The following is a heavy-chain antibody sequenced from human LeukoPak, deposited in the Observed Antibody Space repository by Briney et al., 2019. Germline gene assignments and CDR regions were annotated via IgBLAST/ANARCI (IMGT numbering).Heavy chain of an antibody. J-gene: IGHJ2*01. V-gene: IGHV1-2*02. D-gene: IGHD4-17*01. CDR1: GYTFTGYD. CDR2: INPNSGGT. CDR3: ARYYGDLHWYFDL. Sequence: ASVKVSCKASGYTFTGYDMHWVRQAPGQGLECMGWINPNSGGTIYAQKFQGRVTMNRDTSISTAYMELSSLRSDDTAVYYCARYYGDLHWYFDLWGRGTLVTVSS.